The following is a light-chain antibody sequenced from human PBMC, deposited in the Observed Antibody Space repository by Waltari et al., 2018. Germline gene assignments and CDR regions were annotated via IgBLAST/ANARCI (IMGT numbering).Light chain of an antibody. CDR1: QTISNN. CDR2: GAS. J-gene: IGKJ1*01. Sequence: EIVMTQSPVILSVSPGEGATLSCRASQTISNNLAWYHYKSGQAPRLLIYGASTRATGIPGRFSGSGSGTDFTLTITSLQSEDVGLYYCQQYDKWPPWTFGQGTRVDIK. CDR3: QQYDKWPPWT. V-gene: IGKV3-15*01.